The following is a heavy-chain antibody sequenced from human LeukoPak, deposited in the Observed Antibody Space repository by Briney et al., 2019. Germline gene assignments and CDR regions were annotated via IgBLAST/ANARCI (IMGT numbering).Heavy chain of an antibody. J-gene: IGHJ3*02. CDR2: VYYSGKT. CDR3: AREASGGYDILNGYFNSGFDI. D-gene: IGHD3-9*01. V-gene: IGHV4-39*07. Sequence: PGGSLRLSCAASGFTFSSYAMSWIRQPPGKGLEWIGSVYYSGKTYYNPSLKSRVSISVDTSKNQFSLRLTSVTAADTAVYYCAREASGGYDILNGYFNSGFDIWGQGTTVTASS. CDR1: GFTFSSYA.